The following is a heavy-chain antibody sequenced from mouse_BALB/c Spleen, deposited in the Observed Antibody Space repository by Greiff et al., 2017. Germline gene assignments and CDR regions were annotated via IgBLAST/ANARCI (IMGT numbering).Heavy chain of an antibody. D-gene: IGHD2-1*01. V-gene: IGHV1-82*01. J-gene: IGHJ3*01. Sequence: VQLQQSGPELVKPGASVKIPCKASGYAFSSSWMNWVKQRPGQGLEWIGRIYPGDGDTNYNGKFKGKATLTADKSSSTAYMQLSSLTSVDSAVYFCARELYGNSFAYWGQGTLVTVSA. CDR3: ARELYGNSFAY. CDR2: IYPGDGDT. CDR1: GYAFSSSW.